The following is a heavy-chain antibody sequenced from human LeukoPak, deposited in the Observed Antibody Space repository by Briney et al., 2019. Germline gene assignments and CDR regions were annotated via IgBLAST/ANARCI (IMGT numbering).Heavy chain of an antibody. Sequence: GGSLRLSCAASGFTFSNAWMSWVRQAPGKGLEWVGRIKSKTDGGTTDYAAPVKGRFTISRDDPKNTLYLQMNSLKTEDTAVYYCTTLPYGDYYYYGMDVWGQGTTVTVSS. V-gene: IGHV3-15*01. J-gene: IGHJ6*02. CDR3: TTLPYGDYYYYGMDV. CDR1: GFTFSNAW. CDR2: IKSKTDGGTT. D-gene: IGHD4-17*01.